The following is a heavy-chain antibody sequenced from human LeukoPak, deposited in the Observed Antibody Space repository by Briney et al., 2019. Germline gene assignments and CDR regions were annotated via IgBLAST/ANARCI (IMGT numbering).Heavy chain of an antibody. CDR2: ISSSSSTI. J-gene: IGHJ4*02. V-gene: IGHV3-48*04. Sequence: QTGGSLRLSCAASGFTFSSYSMNWVRQAPGKGLEWVSYISSSSSTIYYADSVKGRFTISRDNAKNSLYLQMNSLRAEDTAVYYCAKDRKRPIFGVVIMAPISDYWGQGTLVTVSS. CDR1: GFTFSSYS. CDR3: AKDRKRPIFGVVIMAPISDY. D-gene: IGHD3-3*01.